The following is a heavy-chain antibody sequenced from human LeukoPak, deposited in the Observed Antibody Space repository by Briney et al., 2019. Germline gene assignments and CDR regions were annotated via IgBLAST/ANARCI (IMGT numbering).Heavy chain of an antibody. Sequence: NPSETLSLTSTVSGGSISSSSYYWGWIRQPPGKGLEWIGSIYYSGSTNYNPSLKSRVTISVDTSKNQFSLKLSSVTAADTAVYYCARPFLGLLSLFDYWGQGTLVTVSS. CDR3: ARPFLGLLSLFDY. CDR1: GGSISSSSYY. J-gene: IGHJ4*02. D-gene: IGHD2-21*02. CDR2: IYYSGST. V-gene: IGHV4-39*01.